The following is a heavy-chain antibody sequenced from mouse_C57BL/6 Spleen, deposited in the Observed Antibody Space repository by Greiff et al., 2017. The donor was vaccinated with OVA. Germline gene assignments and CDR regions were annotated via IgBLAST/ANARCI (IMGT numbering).Heavy chain of an antibody. CDR1: GYTFTDYE. CDR2: IDPETGGT. CDR3: TRRRSLLLRYLDY. D-gene: IGHD1-1*01. Sequence: VQLQQSGAELVRPGASVTLSCKASGYTFTDYEMHWVKQTPVHGLEWIGAIDPETGGTAYNQKFKGKAILTADKSSSTAYMELRSLTSEDSAVYYCTRRRSLLLRYLDYWGQGTTLTVSS. V-gene: IGHV1-15*01. J-gene: IGHJ2*01.